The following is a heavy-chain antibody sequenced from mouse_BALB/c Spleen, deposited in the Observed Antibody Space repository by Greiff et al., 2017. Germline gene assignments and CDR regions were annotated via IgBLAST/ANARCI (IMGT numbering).Heavy chain of an antibody. CDR3: TRDHSYGAMDY. D-gene: IGHD1-1*01. J-gene: IGHJ4*01. V-gene: IGHV5-6-4*01. CDR2: ISSGGSYT. CDR1: GFTFSSYT. Sequence: EVKLVESGGGLVKPGGSLKLSCAASGFTFSSYTMSWVRQTPEKRLEWVATISSGGSYTYYPDSVKGRFTISRDNAKNTLYLQMSSLKSEDTAMYYCTRDHSYGAMDYWGQGTSVTVSS.